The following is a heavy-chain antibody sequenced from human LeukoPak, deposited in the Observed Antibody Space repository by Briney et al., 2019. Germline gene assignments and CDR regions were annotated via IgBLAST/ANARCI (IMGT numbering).Heavy chain of an antibody. CDR1: GYTFTSYA. J-gene: IGHJ4*02. CDR3: AQEAVAGGVDY. Sequence: GASGKVSGKASGYTFTSYAMHWVGQAPGQRLGWMGWINAGNGNTKYSQKFQGRVTITRDTSASTAYMELSSLRSEDTAVYYCAQEAVAGGVDYWGQGTLVTVSS. D-gene: IGHD6-19*01. V-gene: IGHV1-3*01. CDR2: INAGNGNT.